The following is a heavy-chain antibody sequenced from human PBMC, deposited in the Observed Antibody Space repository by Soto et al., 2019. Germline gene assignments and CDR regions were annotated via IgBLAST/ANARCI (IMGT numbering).Heavy chain of an antibody. J-gene: IGHJ4*02. V-gene: IGHV3-30*18. CDR2: ISYDGSNK. CDR1: GFTFSSYG. Sequence: GGSLRLSCAASGFTFSSYGMHWVRQAPGKGLEWVAVISYDGSNKYYADSVKGRFTISRDNSKNTLYLQMNSLRAEDTAVYYCAKDQQQLVATGFDYWGQGTLVTVSS. CDR3: AKDQQQLVATGFDY. D-gene: IGHD5-12*01.